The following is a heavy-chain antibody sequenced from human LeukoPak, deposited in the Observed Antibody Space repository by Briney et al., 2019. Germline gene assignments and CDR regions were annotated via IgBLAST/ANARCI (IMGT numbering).Heavy chain of an antibody. D-gene: IGHD3-22*01. CDR1: GGSIGWYY. CDR2: IYKSGTT. V-gene: IGHV4-4*07. J-gene: IGHJ4*02. Sequence: SETLSLTCTVSGGSIGWYYWSWIRQSAGKGLEWIGRIYKSGTTNYNPSFRSRVTMSVDTSKNHFSLTLTSVTAAGTAVYYCAREESDQDTNGYSYFFDSGGQGSLVTVSS. CDR3: AREESDQDTNGYSYFFDS.